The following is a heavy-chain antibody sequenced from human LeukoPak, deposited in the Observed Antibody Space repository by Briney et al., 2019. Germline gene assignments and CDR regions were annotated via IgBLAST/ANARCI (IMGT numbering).Heavy chain of an antibody. CDR3: ARAVAGTYYFDY. V-gene: IGHV1-69*13. Sequence: ASVKASCKASGGTFSSYAISWVRQAPGQGLEWMGGIIPIFGTANYAQKYQGRVTITADESTSTAYMELSSLRSEDTAVYYCARAVAGTYYFDYWGQGTLVTVSS. CDR2: IIPIFGTA. CDR1: GGTFSSYA. D-gene: IGHD6-19*01. J-gene: IGHJ4*02.